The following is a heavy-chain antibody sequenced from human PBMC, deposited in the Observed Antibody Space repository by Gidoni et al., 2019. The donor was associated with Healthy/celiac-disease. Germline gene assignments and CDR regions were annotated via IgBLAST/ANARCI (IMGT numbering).Heavy chain of an antibody. D-gene: IGHD4-17*01. J-gene: IGHJ3*02. CDR2: INPNSGGT. CDR3: ARRRANRGLKAVTHDAFDI. V-gene: IGHV1-2*02. Sequence: QVQLVQSGAEVKKPGASVTVSCKASGYTFTGYYMHWVRQAPGQGLEWMGWINPNSGGTNYAQKFQGRVTMTRDTSISTAYMELSRLRSDDTAVYYCARRRANRGLKAVTHDAFDIWGQGTMVTVSS. CDR1: GYTFTGYY.